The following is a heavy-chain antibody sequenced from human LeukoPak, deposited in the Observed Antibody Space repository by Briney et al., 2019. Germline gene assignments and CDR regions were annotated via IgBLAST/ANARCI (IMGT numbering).Heavy chain of an antibody. V-gene: IGHV1-69*04. CDR2: IIPILGIA. J-gene: IGHJ4*02. D-gene: IGHD5-18*01. CDR3: ARDGPWDSYGYHFDY. Sequence: SVKVSCKASGGTFSSYAISWVRQAPGQGLEWMGRIIPILGIANYAQKFQGRVTITADKSTSTAYMELSSLRSEDTAVYYCARDGPWDSYGYHFDYWGQGTLVTVSS. CDR1: GGTFSSYA.